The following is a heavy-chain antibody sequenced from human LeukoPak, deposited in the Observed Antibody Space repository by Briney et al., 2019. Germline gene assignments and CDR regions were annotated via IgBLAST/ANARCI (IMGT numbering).Heavy chain of an antibody. J-gene: IGHJ4*02. CDR1: GGSISSGDYY. CDR2: IYYSGST. V-gene: IGHV4-30-4*01. CDR3: ARVGYCSGGSCYSSLFYFDY. D-gene: IGHD2-15*01. Sequence: SETLSLTCTVSGGSISSGDYYWSWIRQPPGKGLEWIGYIYYSGSTYYNPSLKSRVTISVDTSKNQFSLKLSSVTAADTAVYYCARVGYCSGGSCYSSLFYFDYWGQGTLVTVSS.